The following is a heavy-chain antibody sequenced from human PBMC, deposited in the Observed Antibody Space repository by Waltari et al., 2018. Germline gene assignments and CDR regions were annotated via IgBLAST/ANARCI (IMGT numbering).Heavy chain of an antibody. Sequence: QVQLVQSGAEVKKPGSSVKVSCKASGGTFSSYAISWVRQAPGQGLEWMGGIIPIFGTANYAQKFQGRVTITADESTSTAYMELSSLRSEDTAVYYCARDNSGYGADYYYGMDVWGQGTTVTVSS. CDR2: IIPIFGTA. D-gene: IGHD5-12*01. CDR1: GGTFSSYA. J-gene: IGHJ6*02. V-gene: IGHV1-69*01. CDR3: ARDNSGYGADYYYGMDV.